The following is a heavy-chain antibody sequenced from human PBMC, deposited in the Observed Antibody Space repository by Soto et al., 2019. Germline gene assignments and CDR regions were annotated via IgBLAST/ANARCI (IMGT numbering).Heavy chain of an antibody. Sequence: GGSLRLSCAASGFTFSSYWMSWVRQAPGKGLEWVANIKQGGSEKYYVDSVKGRLTISRDNAKNSLYLQMNSLRAEDTAVYYCASYRGEDFWSGYPYYFDYWGQGTLVTVSS. V-gene: IGHV3-7*05. CDR3: ASYRGEDFWSGYPYYFDY. J-gene: IGHJ4*02. CDR2: IKQGGSEK. D-gene: IGHD3-3*01. CDR1: GFTFSSYW.